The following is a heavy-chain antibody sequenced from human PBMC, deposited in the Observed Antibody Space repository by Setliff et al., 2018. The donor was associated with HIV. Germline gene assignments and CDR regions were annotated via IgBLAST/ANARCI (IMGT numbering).Heavy chain of an antibody. J-gene: IGHJ4*02. V-gene: IGHV4-61*02. D-gene: IGHD4-4*01. CDR1: NGSIYSGSYY. CDR3: TREENDYNNYYFDY. CDR2: IYTSGST. Sequence: SETLSLTCVVSNGSIYSGSYYWSWIRQPAGKGLEWIGRIYTSGSTNYNPSLKNRVAISVDTSKNQFSLKLSSVTAADTAVYYCTREENDYNNYYFDYWGQGTLVTVSS.